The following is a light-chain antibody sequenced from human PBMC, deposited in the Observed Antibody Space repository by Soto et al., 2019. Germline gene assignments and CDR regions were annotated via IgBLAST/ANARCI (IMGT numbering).Light chain of an antibody. J-gene: IGLJ1*01. CDR3: AAWDDSLNGDNYV. CDR2: SNN. CDR1: SSNIGSNT. V-gene: IGLV1-44*01. Sequence: QSVLTQPPSASVTPGQRVTISCSRSSSNIGSNTVNWYQQLPGTAPKLLIYSNNQRPSGVPDRFSGSKSGTSASLAISGLQSEDEADYYCAAWDDSLNGDNYVFGTGIKVTVL.